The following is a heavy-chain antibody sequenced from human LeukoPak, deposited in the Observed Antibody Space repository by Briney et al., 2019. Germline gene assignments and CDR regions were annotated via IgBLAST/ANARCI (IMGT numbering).Heavy chain of an antibody. CDR3: ARDNSIVVVPAAADY. D-gene: IGHD2-2*01. J-gene: IGHJ4*02. CDR2: ISYDGSNK. Sequence: GGSLRLSCAASGFTFSSYAMHWVRQAPGKGLECVAVISYDGSNKYYADSVKGRFTISRDNSKNTLYLQMNSLRAEDTAVYYCARDNSIVVVPAAADYWGQGTLVTVSS. V-gene: IGHV3-30*01. CDR1: GFTFSSYA.